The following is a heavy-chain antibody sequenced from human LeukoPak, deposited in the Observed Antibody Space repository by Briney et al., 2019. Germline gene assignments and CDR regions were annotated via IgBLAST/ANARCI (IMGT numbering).Heavy chain of an antibody. J-gene: IGHJ5*02. CDR1: GYTFTGYY. Sequence: GASVKVSCKASGYTFTGYYTHWVRQAPGQGLEWMGWINPNSGGTNYAQKFQGRVTMTRDTSISTAYMELSRLRSDDTAVYYCAGDFGSGPYNWFDPWGQGTLVTVSS. V-gene: IGHV1-2*02. CDR2: INPNSGGT. D-gene: IGHD3-10*01. CDR3: AGDFGSGPYNWFDP.